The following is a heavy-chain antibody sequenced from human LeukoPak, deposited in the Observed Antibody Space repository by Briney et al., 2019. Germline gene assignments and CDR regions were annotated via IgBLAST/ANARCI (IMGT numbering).Heavy chain of an antibody. J-gene: IGHJ4*02. D-gene: IGHD3-10*01. CDR1: GFSLSTSGVG. Sequence: SGPTLVKPTPALTLTCTFSGFSLSTSGVGVGWIRQPPGKALEWLALIYWDDDKRYSPSLKSRLTITKDNSKNQVVLTMTNMDPVDTATYYCAHVVRGVIIPYYFDYWGQGTLVTVSS. CDR2: IYWDDDK. V-gene: IGHV2-5*02. CDR3: AHVVRGVIIPYYFDY.